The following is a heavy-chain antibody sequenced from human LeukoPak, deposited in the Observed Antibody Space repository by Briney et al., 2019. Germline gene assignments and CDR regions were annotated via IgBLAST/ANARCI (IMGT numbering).Heavy chain of an antibody. V-gene: IGHV4-39*01. CDR3: ARYPYSDSGVWQAFDY. Sequence: SGTLSLTCIVSGGSISSGSHYWGWIRQPPGKGLEWTGKKHYSGITYYNPSLTSRVTISVDTSKNQFSLRLASVTAADTAVYYCARYPYSDSGVWQAFDYWGQGTLVTVSS. J-gene: IGHJ4*02. D-gene: IGHD5-12*01. CDR2: KHYSGIT. CDR1: GGSISSGSHY.